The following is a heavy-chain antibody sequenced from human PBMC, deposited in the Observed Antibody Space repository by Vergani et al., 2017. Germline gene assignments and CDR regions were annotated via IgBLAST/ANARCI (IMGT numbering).Heavy chain of an antibody. CDR3: ARRSGGYYSGGKVHPLRTAFDV. CDR2: ISASGNA. V-gene: IGHV4-61*02. Sequence: QVQLQASGPGRVKPSQTLSLTCTMSGGSISAGYYFWSWIRQPAGKGLEWLGHISASGNASHSPSLKTRASMSVDTSKNQFSLTVTSVTAAATAIYFCARRSGGYYSGGKVHPLRTAFDVWGHGTVVTVSS. CDR1: GGSISAGYYF. D-gene: IGHD2-15*01. J-gene: IGHJ3*01.